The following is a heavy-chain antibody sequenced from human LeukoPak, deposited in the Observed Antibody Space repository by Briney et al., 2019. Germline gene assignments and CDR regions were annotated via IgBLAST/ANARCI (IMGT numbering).Heavy chain of an antibody. CDR3: ARLPELPGFGDY. Sequence: GGSLRLSCAASGFTFSSYEMNWVRQAPGKGLEWVSFISSSGTTIYYADSVKGRFTISRDNAKNSLYLQMNSLRAEDTAVYYCARLPELPGFGDYWGPGTLVTVSS. CDR2: ISSSGTTI. V-gene: IGHV3-48*03. D-gene: IGHD3-10*01. CDR1: GFTFSSYE. J-gene: IGHJ4*02.